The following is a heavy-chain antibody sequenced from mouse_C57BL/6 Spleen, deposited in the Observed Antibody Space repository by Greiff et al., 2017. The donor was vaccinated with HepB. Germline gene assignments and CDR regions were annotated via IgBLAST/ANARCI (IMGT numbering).Heavy chain of an antibody. CDR3: ARSRFGYYYGGSHWYFDV. CDR2: IDPNSGGT. Sequence: QVQLQQPGAELVKPGASVKLSCKASGYTFTSYWMHWVKQRPGRGLEWIGRIDPNSGGTKYNEKFKSKATLTVDKTSSTAYMQLSSLTSEDSAVYYWARSRFGYYYGGSHWYFDVWGTGTTVTVSS. V-gene: IGHV1-72*01. CDR1: GYTFTSYW. D-gene: IGHD1-1*01. J-gene: IGHJ1*03.